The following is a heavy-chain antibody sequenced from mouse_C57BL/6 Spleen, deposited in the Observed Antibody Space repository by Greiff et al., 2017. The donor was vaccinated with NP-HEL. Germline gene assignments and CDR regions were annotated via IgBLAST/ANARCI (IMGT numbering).Heavy chain of an antibody. CDR2: IDPNSGGT. J-gene: IGHJ4*01. D-gene: IGHD3-1*01. CDR3: ARSYGSGAMDY. V-gene: IGHV1-72*01. CDR1: GYTFTSYW. Sequence: QVQLQQPGAELVKPGASVKLSCKASGYTFTSYWMHWVKQRPGRGLEWIGRIDPNSGGTKYNEKFKGKVTLTVDKPSSTADMQLSSLTSEDSAVYYCARSYGSGAMDYWGQGTSVTVSS.